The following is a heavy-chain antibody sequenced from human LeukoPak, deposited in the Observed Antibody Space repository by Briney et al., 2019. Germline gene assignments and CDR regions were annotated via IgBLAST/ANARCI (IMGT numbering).Heavy chain of an antibody. CDR3: ARVRRPYSSSWYHFDY. CDR2: ISYDGSNK. Sequence: GSLRLSCAASGFTFSSYAMHWVRQAPGKGLEWVAVISYDGSNKYYADSVKGRFTIPRDNSKNTLYLQMNSLRAEDTAVYYCARVRRPYSSSWYHFDYWGQGTLVTVSS. V-gene: IGHV3-30-3*01. J-gene: IGHJ4*02. CDR1: GFTFSSYA. D-gene: IGHD6-13*01.